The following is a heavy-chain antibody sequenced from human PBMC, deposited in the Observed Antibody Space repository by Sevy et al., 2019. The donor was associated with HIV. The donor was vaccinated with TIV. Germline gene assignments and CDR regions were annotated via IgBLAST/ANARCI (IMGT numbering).Heavy chain of an antibody. J-gene: IGHJ4*02. CDR1: GFNLGDYA. CDR3: ARAGDWEPFFDY. D-gene: IGHD1-26*01. V-gene: IGHV3-49*04. Sequence: GGSLRLSCSTSGFNLGDYAMSWVRQSPGKGLEWVGFMRSKAFAGTTEYAASVKGRFTISTDDSKASAHLQMSSLRAEDTAFYYCARAGDWEPFFDYWGQGTLVTVSS. CDR2: MRSKAFAGTT.